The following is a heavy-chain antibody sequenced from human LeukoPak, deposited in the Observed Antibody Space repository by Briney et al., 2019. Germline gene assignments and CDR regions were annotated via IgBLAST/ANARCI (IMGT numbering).Heavy chain of an antibody. V-gene: IGHV3-9*01. CDR3: AKDVGPLYCDFTSLFDY. CDR1: GYTFDDYA. Sequence: GGSVSLPCAASGYTFDDYAMHWVRQAPGKALEWVSGISWNSGSKGYADSVQGRFTISRDNAKNSLYLQMNSRRAEDTALYYGAKDVGPLYCDFTSLFDYWGQGTLVTVSS. J-gene: IGHJ4*02. D-gene: IGHD4-17*01. CDR2: ISWNSGSK.